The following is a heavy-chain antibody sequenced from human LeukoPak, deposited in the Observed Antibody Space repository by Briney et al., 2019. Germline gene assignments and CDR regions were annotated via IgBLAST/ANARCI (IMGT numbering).Heavy chain of an antibody. CDR2: IRYDGSNK. D-gene: IGHD6-19*01. CDR3: AKGHSSGWTNWDY. V-gene: IGHV3-30*02. J-gene: IGHJ4*02. CDR1: GFTFSSYG. Sequence: GGSLRLSCAASGFTFSSYGMHWVRQAPGKGLEWVAFIRYDGSNKYYADSVKGRFTISRDNSKNTLYLQMNSLRAEDTAVYYCAKGHSSGWTNWDYWGQGTLVTVSS.